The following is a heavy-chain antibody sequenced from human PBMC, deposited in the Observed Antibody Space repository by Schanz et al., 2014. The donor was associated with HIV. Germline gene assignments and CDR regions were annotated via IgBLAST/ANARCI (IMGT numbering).Heavy chain of an antibody. V-gene: IGHV3-9*01. CDR1: GFTFDDYA. CDR2: IDWDGNTR. J-gene: IGHJ5*02. CDR3: TREYLGYSSGFDP. Sequence: EVHLEESGGGLVQPGRSLRLSCEASGFTFDDYAMHWVRLAPGKGLEWVTSIDWDGNTRDYADSVKGRFTISRDNAKNTLYLQMKSLRAEDTAMYYCTREYLGYSSGFDPWGQGTLVTVSS. D-gene: IGHD6-19*01.